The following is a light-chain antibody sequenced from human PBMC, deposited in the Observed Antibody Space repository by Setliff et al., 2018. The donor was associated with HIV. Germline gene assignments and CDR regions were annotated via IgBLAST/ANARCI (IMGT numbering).Light chain of an antibody. CDR2: TNN. V-gene: IGLV1-44*01. Sequence: QSALTQPPSASGTPGQRVTISCSGSSSNIGINTVNWYLQFPGAAPKLLIHTNNQRQSGVPDRFSGSKSGTSGSLAISGLQSEDEGDYYCSTWDDSLKSWVFGGGTKVTVL. CDR3: STWDDSLKSWV. J-gene: IGLJ3*02. CDR1: SSNIGINT.